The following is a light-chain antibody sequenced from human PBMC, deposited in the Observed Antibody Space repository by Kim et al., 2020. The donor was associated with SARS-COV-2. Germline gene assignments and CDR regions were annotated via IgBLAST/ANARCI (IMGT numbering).Light chain of an antibody. Sequence: ALGQTVRITCQGDTLRTYYAGWYQQKPGQAPVLVIYGKNNRPSGIPDRFSGSNSGNTASLTITGAQAEDEADYYCNSRDSISNHWEFGGGTQLTVL. CDR2: GKN. CDR3: NSRDSISNHWE. CDR1: TLRTYY. J-gene: IGLJ3*02. V-gene: IGLV3-19*01.